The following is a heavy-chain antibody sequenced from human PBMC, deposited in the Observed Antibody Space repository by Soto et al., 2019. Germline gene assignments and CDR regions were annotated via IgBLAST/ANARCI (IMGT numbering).Heavy chain of an antibody. J-gene: IGHJ6*02. CDR3: ARHTGYCSGGSCYHDDYYYYYGMDV. Sequence: SETLSLTCTVSGGSISSSSYYWGWIRQPPGKGLEWIGSIYYSGSTYYNPSLKSRVTISVDTSKNQFSLKLSSVTAADTAVYYCARHTGYCSGGSCYHDDYYYYYGMDVWGQGTTVTVSS. V-gene: IGHV4-39*01. CDR1: GGSISSSSYY. CDR2: IYYSGST. D-gene: IGHD2-15*01.